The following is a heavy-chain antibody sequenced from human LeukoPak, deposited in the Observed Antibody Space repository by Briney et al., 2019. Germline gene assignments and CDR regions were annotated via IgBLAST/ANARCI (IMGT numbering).Heavy chain of an antibody. CDR1: GFSFSSYA. CDR2: ISGSGGST. CDR3: ARVGTNSGSYTFDY. D-gene: IGHD1-26*01. V-gene: IGHV3-21*01. Sequence: GGSLRLSCAASGFSFSSYAMNWVRQAPGKGLEWVSAISGSGGSTYYADSVKGRFTISRDNAKNSLYLQMNSLRAEDTAVYYCARVGTNSGSYTFDYWGQGTLVTVSS. J-gene: IGHJ4*02.